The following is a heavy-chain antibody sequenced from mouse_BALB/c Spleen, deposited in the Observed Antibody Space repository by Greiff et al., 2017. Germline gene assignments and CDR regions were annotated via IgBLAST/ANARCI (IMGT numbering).Heavy chain of an antibody. CDR1: GYTFSSYW. CDR3: ARSPLLYAMDY. V-gene: IGHV1-9*01. Sequence: VQLQQSGAELMKPGASVKISCKATGYTFSSYWIEWVKQRPGHGLEWIGEILPGSGSTNYNEKFKGKATFTADTSSNTAYMQLSSLTSEDSAVYYCARSPLLYAMDYWGQGTSVTVSS. CDR2: ILPGSGST. J-gene: IGHJ4*01.